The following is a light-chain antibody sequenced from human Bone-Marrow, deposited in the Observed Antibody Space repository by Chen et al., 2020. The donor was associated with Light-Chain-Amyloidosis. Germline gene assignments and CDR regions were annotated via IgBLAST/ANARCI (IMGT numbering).Light chain of an antibody. Sequence: DIVMTQSPLYLPVTPGEPASISCRSSQSLLHSTGYNFFNWYLQKPGQSPQLLIYLGSNRASGVPDRFSGRGSGTDFTLKISRVEAEDVGVYYCMQALQTPLTFGVGTRVEIK. V-gene: IGKV2-28*01. J-gene: IGKJ4*01. CDR2: LGS. CDR3: MQALQTPLT. CDR1: QSLLHSTGYNF.